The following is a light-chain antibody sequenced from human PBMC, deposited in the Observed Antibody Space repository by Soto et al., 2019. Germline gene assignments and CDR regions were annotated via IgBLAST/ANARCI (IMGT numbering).Light chain of an antibody. CDR3: QQYDNWPVT. CDR2: GAS. Sequence: EVVMTQSPATLSVSPGERATLSCWASQSVSSNLAWYQQRPGQAPSLLIYGASTRATGIPARFSGSGSGTEFTLTLSSLQSEDFAVYYCQQYDNWPVTFGQGTRVEIK. V-gene: IGKV3-15*01. CDR1: QSVSSN. J-gene: IGKJ1*01.